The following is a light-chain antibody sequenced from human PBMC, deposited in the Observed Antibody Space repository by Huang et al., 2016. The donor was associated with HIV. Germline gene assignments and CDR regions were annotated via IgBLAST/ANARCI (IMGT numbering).Light chain of an antibody. CDR3: LQLKSYPGT. V-gene: IGKV1-9*01. CDR1: QDISSY. Sequence: IQLTQSPSSLSASVGDRVTITCRASQDISSYLALYQQKPGKAPKLLLYAASTLESGVPSRFSGSGSGTDFTLTINTLQPEDFATYYCLQLKSYPGTFGPGTNVDV. CDR2: AAS. J-gene: IGKJ3*01.